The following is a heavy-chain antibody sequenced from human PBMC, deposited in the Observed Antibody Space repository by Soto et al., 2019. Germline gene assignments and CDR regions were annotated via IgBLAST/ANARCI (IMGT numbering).Heavy chain of an antibody. V-gene: IGHV3-33*01. CDR3: ARLYCSANSCYSVGAFDI. D-gene: IGHD2-2*01. CDR2: IWFDGSDK. J-gene: IGHJ3*02. Sequence: LXLSCAASGFTFSTYGMHWVRQAPGKGLEWVALIWFDGSDKYYTESVKGRFTISRDNSKSTLYLQMNSLRAEDTAFYYCARLYCSANSCYSVGAFDIRGPGTMVTGSS. CDR1: GFTFSTYG.